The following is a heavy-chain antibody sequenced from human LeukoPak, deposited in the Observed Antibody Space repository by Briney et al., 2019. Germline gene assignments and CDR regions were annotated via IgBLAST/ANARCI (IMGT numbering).Heavy chain of an antibody. V-gene: IGHV4-34*01. D-gene: IGHD6-13*01. CDR3: ARGGYSSSWYLYWYFDL. Sequence: SETLSLTCAVYGGSFSGYYWSWIRQPPGKGLEWIGEINHSGSTNYNPSLKSRVTISVDTSKNQFSLKLSSVTAADTAVYYYARGGYSSSWYLYWYFDLWGRGTLVTVSS. CDR2: INHSGST. J-gene: IGHJ2*01. CDR1: GGSFSGYY.